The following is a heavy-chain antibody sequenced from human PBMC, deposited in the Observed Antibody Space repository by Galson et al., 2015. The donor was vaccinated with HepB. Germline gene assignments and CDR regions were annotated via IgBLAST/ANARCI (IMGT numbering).Heavy chain of an antibody. Sequence: SLRLSCAASGFTFSSYAMHWVRQAPGKGLEWVAVISYDGSNKYYADSVKGRFTISRDNSKNTLYLQMNSLRAEDTAVYYCARDHKNIVVVPAASYYYYMDVWGKGTTVTVSS. J-gene: IGHJ6*03. V-gene: IGHV3-30-3*01. CDR2: ISYDGSNK. CDR3: ARDHKNIVVVPAASYYYYMDV. CDR1: GFTFSSYA. D-gene: IGHD2-2*01.